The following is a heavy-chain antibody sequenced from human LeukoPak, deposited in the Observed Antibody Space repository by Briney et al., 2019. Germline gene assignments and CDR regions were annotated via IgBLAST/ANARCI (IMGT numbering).Heavy chain of an antibody. V-gene: IGHV1-2*06. Sequence: APVKVSCKASGYTFTGYYMHWVRQAPGQGLEWMGRINPNSGGTNYAQKFQGRVTMTRDTSISTAYMELSRLRSDDTAVYYCARVTGGELPDRDDAFDIWGQGTMVTVSS. D-gene: IGHD1-26*01. CDR1: GYTFTGYY. CDR2: INPNSGGT. CDR3: ARVTGGELPDRDDAFDI. J-gene: IGHJ3*02.